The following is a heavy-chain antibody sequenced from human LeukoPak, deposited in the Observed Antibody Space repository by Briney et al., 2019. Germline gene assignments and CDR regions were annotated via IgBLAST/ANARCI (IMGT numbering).Heavy chain of an antibody. V-gene: IGHV4-39*02. D-gene: IGHD2-15*01. CDR3: AREEVAASWFDP. Sequence: SETLSLTCTVSGGSISNINYYWGWIRQPPGKGLEWLGSFYYSGNTYYKPSLKSRVTISVDTSKNHFSLKLSSVTAADTAVYYCAREEVAASWFDPWGQGTLVTVSS. J-gene: IGHJ5*02. CDR1: GGSISNINYY. CDR2: FYYSGNT.